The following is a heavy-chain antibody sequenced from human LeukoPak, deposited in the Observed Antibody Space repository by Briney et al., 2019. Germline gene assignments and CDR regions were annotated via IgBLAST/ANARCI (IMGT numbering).Heavy chain of an antibody. CDR2: IYYTGNT. CDR1: GVSISSGYSY. J-gene: IGHJ4*02. Sequence: PSETLSLTCTVSGVSISSGYSYWGWIRQPPGMGLEWIGSIYYTGNTYYNASLKSQVSISIDTSKNQFSLKLTSVTAADTAVYYCARQTGSGLFILPGGQGTLVTVSS. D-gene: IGHD3/OR15-3a*01. CDR3: ARQTGSGLFILP. V-gene: IGHV4-39*01.